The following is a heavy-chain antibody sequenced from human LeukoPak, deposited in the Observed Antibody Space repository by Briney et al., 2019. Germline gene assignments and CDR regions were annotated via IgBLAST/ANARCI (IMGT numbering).Heavy chain of an antibody. J-gene: IGHJ4*02. CDR1: GFTFSNAW. CDR3: TTDLYY. Sequence: GGSLRLSCAASGFTFSNAWMNWVRQAPGKGLEWVGRIKSKTDCGTTDYAAPVKGRFTISRDDSKNTLYLQMNSLKTEDTAVYYCTTDLYYWGQGTLVTVSS. CDR2: IKSKTDCGTT. V-gene: IGHV3-15*07.